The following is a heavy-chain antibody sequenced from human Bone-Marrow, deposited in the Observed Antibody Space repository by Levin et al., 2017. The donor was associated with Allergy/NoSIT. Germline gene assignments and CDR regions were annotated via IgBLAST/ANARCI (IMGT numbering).Heavy chain of an antibody. CDR3: ARGYAFDI. CDR2: IYYSGST. J-gene: IGHJ3*02. V-gene: IGHV4-59*01. CDR1: GGSISSYY. Sequence: SQTLSLTCTVSGGSISSYYWSWIRQPPGKGLEWIGYIYYSGSTNYNPSLKSRVTISVDTSKNQFSLKLSSVTAADTAVYYCARGYAFDIWGQGTMVTVSS.